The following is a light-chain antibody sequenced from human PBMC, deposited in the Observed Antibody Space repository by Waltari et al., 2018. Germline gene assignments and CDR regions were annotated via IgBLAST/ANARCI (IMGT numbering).Light chain of an antibody. CDR1: IPTIASNT. V-gene: IGLV1-44*01. CDR3: AAWDDSLGGPV. CDR2: SND. Sequence: QSLLTQPPSASGTPGQRVTISCSGGIPTIASNTINWYRQFPGTAPKVLIYSNDQRTSGVPERFSGSKSGTSASLAISGLQSEDEADYYCAAWDDSLGGPVFGGGTKLTVL. J-gene: IGLJ2*01.